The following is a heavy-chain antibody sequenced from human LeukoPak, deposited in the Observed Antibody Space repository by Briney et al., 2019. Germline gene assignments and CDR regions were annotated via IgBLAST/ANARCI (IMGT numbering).Heavy chain of an antibody. CDR3: ARHATGTLYLMSYMDV. V-gene: IGHV4-4*09. CDR1: GGSISSYY. D-gene: IGHD1-1*01. J-gene: IGHJ6*03. CDR2: IYTSGST. Sequence: SETLSLTCTVSGGSISSYYRSWIRQPPGKGLEWIGYIYTSGSTNYNPSLKSRVTISVDTSKNQFSLKLSSVTAADTAVYYCARHATGTLYLMSYMDVWGKGTTVTVSS.